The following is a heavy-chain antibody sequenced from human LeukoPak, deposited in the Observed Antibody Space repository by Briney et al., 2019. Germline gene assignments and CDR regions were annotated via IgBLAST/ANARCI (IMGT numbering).Heavy chain of an antibody. Sequence: GGSLRLSCAASGFTFSSYAMSWVRQAPGQELEWVSAISGSGGSTYYTDSVKGRFTISRDNSKNTLYLQMNSLRAEDTAVYYCAKDRVMTGSSSPPRHFDYWGQGTLVTVSS. CDR1: GFTFSSYA. D-gene: IGHD2-15*01. CDR3: AKDRVMTGSSSPPRHFDY. J-gene: IGHJ4*02. V-gene: IGHV3-23*01. CDR2: ISGSGGST.